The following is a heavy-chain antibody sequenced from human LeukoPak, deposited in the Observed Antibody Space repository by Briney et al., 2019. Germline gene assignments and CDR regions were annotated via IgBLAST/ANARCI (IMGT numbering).Heavy chain of an antibody. D-gene: IGHD1-7*01. Sequence: ETGGSLRLSCAASGFTFDDYAVHWVRQAPGKGLVWVSGISWNSDSIAYADSVKGRFTISRDNAKNSLYLQMNSLRAEDTAFYYCAKDNAIYGELPYFDYRGQGTLVTVSS. J-gene: IGHJ4*02. V-gene: IGHV3-9*01. CDR1: GFTFDDYA. CDR2: ISWNSDSI. CDR3: AKDNAIYGELPYFDY.